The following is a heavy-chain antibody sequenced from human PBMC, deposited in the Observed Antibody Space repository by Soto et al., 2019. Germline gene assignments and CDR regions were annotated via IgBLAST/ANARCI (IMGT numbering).Heavy chain of an antibody. CDR1: TGSINGYY. CDR2: IYSSGST. CDR3: ARGKRDSTSCLDV. J-gene: IGHJ6*02. D-gene: IGHD2-2*01. V-gene: IGHV4-59*01. Sequence: SETLYLTCRVSTGSINGYYWNWIRQAPGKGLEWIAFIYSSGSTNYNPSLKSRATISVDRSKNQVSLKLTSVTAADTAVYYCARGKRDSTSCLDVWGQGTTVTVSS.